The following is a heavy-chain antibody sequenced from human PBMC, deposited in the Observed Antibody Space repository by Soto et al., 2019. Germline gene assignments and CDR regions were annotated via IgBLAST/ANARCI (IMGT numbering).Heavy chain of an antibody. Sequence: QVPLVQSGAEVKKPGASVKVSCKASGYTFTSYGISWVRQAPGQGLEWMGWISAYNGNTNYAQKLQGRVTMTTDTSTSTAYMELRSLRSDDTAVYYCARWGTGYCSSTSCHEGIVDYYYMDVWGKGTTVTVSS. CDR2: ISAYNGNT. J-gene: IGHJ6*03. CDR3: ARWGTGYCSSTSCHEGIVDYYYMDV. D-gene: IGHD2-2*01. CDR1: GYTFTSYG. V-gene: IGHV1-18*01.